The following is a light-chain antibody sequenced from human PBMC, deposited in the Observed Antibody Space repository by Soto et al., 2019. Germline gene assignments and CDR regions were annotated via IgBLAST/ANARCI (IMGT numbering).Light chain of an antibody. V-gene: IGKV1-5*03. CDR2: KAS. CDR3: QQYNSYSWT. J-gene: IGKJ1*01. Sequence: DIQMTQSPSTLSASVGDRVTITSRASQSISSWLAWYQQKPGKAPKLLIYKASSLESGVPSRFSGSGSGTEFTLTISSLQPDDFATYYCQQYNSYSWTFGQGTKGEIK. CDR1: QSISSW.